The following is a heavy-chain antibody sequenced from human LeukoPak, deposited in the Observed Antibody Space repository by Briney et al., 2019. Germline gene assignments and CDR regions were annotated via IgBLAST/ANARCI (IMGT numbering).Heavy chain of an antibody. V-gene: IGHV3-64*01. D-gene: IGHD2-21*02. Sequence: GGSLRLPCAASGFTFSSYAMHWVRQAPGKGLEYVSAISSNGGSTYYANSVKGRFTISRDNSKNTLYLQMGSLRAEDMAVYYCARTNSCDLGYWGQGTLVTVSS. CDR3: ARTNSCDLGY. CDR1: GFTFSSYA. CDR2: ISSNGGST. J-gene: IGHJ4*02.